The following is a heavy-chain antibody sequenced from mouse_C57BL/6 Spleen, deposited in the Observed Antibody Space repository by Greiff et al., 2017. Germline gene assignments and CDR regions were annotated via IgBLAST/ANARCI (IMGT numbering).Heavy chain of an antibody. D-gene: IGHD2-2*01. J-gene: IGHJ2*01. CDR1: GYTFTSYW. CDR3: ARDYYGYDRGFDY. CDR2: IDPSDSET. Sequence: QVQLQQPGAELVRPGSSVKLSCKASGYTFTSYWMPWVKQRPIQGLEWIGNIDPSDSETHYNQKFKDKATLTVDTSSSTAYMQLSSLPSEDSAVYYGARDYYGYDRGFDYWGQGTTLTVSS. V-gene: IGHV1-52*01.